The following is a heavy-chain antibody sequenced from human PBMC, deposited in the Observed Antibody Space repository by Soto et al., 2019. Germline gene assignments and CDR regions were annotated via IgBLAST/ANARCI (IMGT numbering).Heavy chain of an antibody. V-gene: IGHV1-69*02. CDR2: IIPILGIA. D-gene: IGHD2-2*01. J-gene: IGHJ6*02. CDR3: GRGDCSSNSCREGGPRGGVVDG. CDR1: GGTFSSYT. Sequence: QVQLVQSGAEVKKPGSSVKVSCKASGGTFSSYTISWVRQAPGQGLEWMGRIIPILGIANYAQKFQGRVTITAEKTTSTGYLELRRPRAEDTDVFFWGRGDCSSNSCREGGPRGGVVDGWGQGATVNVFS.